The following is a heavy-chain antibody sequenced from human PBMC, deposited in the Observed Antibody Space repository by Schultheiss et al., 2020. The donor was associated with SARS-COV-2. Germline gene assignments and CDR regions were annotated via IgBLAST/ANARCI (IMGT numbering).Heavy chain of an antibody. CDR2: MYSGGNT. CDR3: GRGTSVET. V-gene: IGHV4-4*08. D-gene: IGHD4-23*01. Sequence: SETLSLTCTVSNGSIINYYWSWIRQPPGKGLECLGYMYSGGNTYYSPSFKSRVTMSVDTSNNQFSLNLRSVTAADTAVYYCGRGTSVETWGQGTLVTVSS. CDR1: NGSIINYY. J-gene: IGHJ4*02.